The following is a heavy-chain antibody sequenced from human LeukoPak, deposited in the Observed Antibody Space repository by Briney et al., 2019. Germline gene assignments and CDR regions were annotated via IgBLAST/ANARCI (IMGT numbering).Heavy chain of an antibody. CDR2: INPSGGST. CDR1: GYTFTSYY. CDR3: ARDPYYGSGSYWSWFDP. V-gene: IGHV1-46*01. J-gene: IGHJ5*02. D-gene: IGHD3-10*01. Sequence: ASVKVSCKASGYTFTSYYMHWVRQAPGQGLEWMGIINPSGGSTSYAQKFQGRVTMTRDTSTSTVYMELSSLRSEDTAVYYCARDPYYGSGSYWSWFDPWGQGTLVTVSS.